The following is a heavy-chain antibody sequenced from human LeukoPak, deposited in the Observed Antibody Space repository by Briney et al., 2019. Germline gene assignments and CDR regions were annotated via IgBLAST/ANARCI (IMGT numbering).Heavy chain of an antibody. V-gene: IGHV3-23*01. CDR2: ITVSGATT. CDR3: AKWGDYDILTGYYVSDF. J-gene: IGHJ4*02. CDR1: GFILRNYA. D-gene: IGHD3-9*01. Sequence: GASLRLSCGAWGFILRNYAKRGVRQAPGKGVEGVSAITVSGATTYYAASVKGPFTASTDNSNISLYVEMNPLRAEYMAVYYCAKWGDYDILTGYYVSDFWGQGTLVTVSS.